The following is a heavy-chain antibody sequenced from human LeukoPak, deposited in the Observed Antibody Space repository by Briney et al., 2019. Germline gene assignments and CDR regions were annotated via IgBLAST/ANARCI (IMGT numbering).Heavy chain of an antibody. Sequence: PSETLSLTCTVSGGSISSYYWSWIRQPPGKGLEWIGYIYYSGSTNYNPSLKSRVTISVDTSKNQFSLKLSSVTAADTAVYYCARDSDRYCSSTSCRRSYYYYMDVWGKGTTVTVSS. CDR3: ARDSDRYCSSTSCRRSYYYYMDV. D-gene: IGHD2-2*01. J-gene: IGHJ6*03. CDR1: GGSISSYY. CDR2: IYYSGST. V-gene: IGHV4-59*12.